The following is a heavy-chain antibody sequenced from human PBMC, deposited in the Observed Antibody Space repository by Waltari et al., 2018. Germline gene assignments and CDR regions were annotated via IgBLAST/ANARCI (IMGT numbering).Heavy chain of an antibody. V-gene: IGHV3-15*01. Sequence: EVQLVESGGGLVKPGGSLRLSCAASGFTFSNAWMSWVRQAPGKGLEWVGRIKSKTDGGTTDYAAPVKGRFTISRDDSKNTLYLQMNSLKTEDTAVYYCTTDTYYYDGSGYYEDAFDIWGQGTMVTVSS. CDR1: GFTFSNAW. D-gene: IGHD3-22*01. CDR2: IKSKTDGGTT. CDR3: TTDTYYYDGSGYYEDAFDI. J-gene: IGHJ3*02.